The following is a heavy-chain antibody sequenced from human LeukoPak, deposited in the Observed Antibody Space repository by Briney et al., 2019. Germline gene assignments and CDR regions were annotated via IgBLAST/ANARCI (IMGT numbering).Heavy chain of an antibody. CDR1: GVTFSSYE. J-gene: IGHJ4*02. Sequence: GGSLRLSCAASGVTFSSYEMNWVRQAPGKGLEWVSYISSSGSTIYYADSVKGRFTISRDNAKNSLYLQMNSLRAEDTAVYYCARDGAYCSSTSCQPGLFDYWGQGTLVTVSS. CDR3: ARDGAYCSSTSCQPGLFDY. CDR2: ISSSGSTI. V-gene: IGHV3-48*03. D-gene: IGHD2-2*01.